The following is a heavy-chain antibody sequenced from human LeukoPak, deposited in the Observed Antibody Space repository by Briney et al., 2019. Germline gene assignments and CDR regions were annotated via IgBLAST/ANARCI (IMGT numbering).Heavy chain of an antibody. CDR3: ARGLDYGDNYNWFDP. Sequence: SETLSLTCAVYGGSFSGYYWSWIRQPPGEGLEWIGEINHSGSTNYNPSLKSRVTISVDTSKNQFSLKLSSVTAADTAVYYCARGLDYGDNYNWFDPWGQGTLVTVSS. D-gene: IGHD4-17*01. CDR2: INHSGST. V-gene: IGHV4-34*01. J-gene: IGHJ5*02. CDR1: GGSFSGYY.